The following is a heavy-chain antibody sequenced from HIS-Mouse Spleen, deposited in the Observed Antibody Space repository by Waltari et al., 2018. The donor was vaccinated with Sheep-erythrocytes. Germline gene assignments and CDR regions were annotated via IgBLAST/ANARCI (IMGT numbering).Heavy chain of an antibody. CDR3: ALSVDLAGAFDS. V-gene: IGHV4-34*01. CDR2: INHSGST. J-gene: IGHJ3*02. D-gene: IGHD6-19*01. CDR1: GGSFSGYY. Sequence: QVQLQQWGAGLLKPSETLSLTCAVYGGSFSGYYWSRIRQPPGKGLEWIGEINHSGSTTYNPSLKSRVTIPVDTAKNQFSLKLSSVTAADTAVYYCALSVDLAGAFDSWGQGTMVTVSS.